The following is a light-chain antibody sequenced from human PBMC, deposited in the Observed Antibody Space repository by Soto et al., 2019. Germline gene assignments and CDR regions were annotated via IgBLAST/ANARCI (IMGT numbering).Light chain of an antibody. V-gene: IGKV3-20*01. CDR1: QSVSTN. J-gene: IGKJ4*01. CDR3: QQYGSSPLT. CDR2: GAS. Sequence: EIVMTQSPATLSVSPGERAILSCTASQSVSTNLAWYQQRPGQAPRLLIYGASTRATGIPARFSGSGSGTDFTLTISRLEPEDFAVYSCQQYGSSPLTFGGGTKVDIK.